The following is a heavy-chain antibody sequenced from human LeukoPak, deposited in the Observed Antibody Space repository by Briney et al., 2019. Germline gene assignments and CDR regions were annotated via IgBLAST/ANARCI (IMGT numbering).Heavy chain of an antibody. V-gene: IGHV4-59*08. J-gene: IGHJ4*02. CDR1: GGSISSYY. D-gene: IGHD5-18*01. Sequence: PSETLSLTCTVSGGSISSYYWSWIRQPPGKGLEWIGSIYHSGSTYYNPSLKSRVTISVDTSKNQFSLKLSSVTAADTAVYYCARSVQLWSFIDYWGQGTLVTVSS. CDR3: ARSVQLWSFIDY. CDR2: IYHSGST.